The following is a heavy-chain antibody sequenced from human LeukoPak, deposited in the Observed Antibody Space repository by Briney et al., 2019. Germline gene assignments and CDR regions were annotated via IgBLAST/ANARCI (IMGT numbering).Heavy chain of an antibody. Sequence: GGSLRLSCAAAAFTSSSYGMDWVRQAPGKGLEWVAFIRYDVSNKYYADSVKGRFTISRHNSKNTLYLQMNSLRAEDTAVYYCAKASSGYKLYYYYYMDVWGKGTTVTVSS. CDR2: IRYDVSNK. CDR1: AFTSSSYG. D-gene: IGHD3-22*01. J-gene: IGHJ6*03. V-gene: IGHV3-30*02. CDR3: AKASSGYKLYYYYYMDV.